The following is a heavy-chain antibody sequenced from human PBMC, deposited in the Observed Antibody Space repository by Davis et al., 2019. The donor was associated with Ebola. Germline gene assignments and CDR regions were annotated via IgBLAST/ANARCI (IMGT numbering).Heavy chain of an antibody. J-gene: IGHJ6*02. Sequence: GESLKISCAASGFTFSSYAMSWVRQAPGKGLEWVSYISSSGSTIYYADSVKGRFTISRDNAKNSLYLQMNSLRAEDTAVYYCARDSYGDYQGYYYYYYGMDVWGQGTTVTVSS. CDR1: GFTFSSYA. V-gene: IGHV3-48*03. CDR2: ISSSGSTI. D-gene: IGHD4-17*01. CDR3: ARDSYGDYQGYYYYYYGMDV.